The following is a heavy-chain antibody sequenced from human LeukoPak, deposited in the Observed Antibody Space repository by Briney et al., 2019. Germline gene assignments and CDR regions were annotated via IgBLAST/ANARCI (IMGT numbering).Heavy chain of an antibody. J-gene: IGHJ6*02. V-gene: IGHV1-69*13. D-gene: IGHD3-3*01. Sequence: ASVKVSCKASGGTFSSYAISWVRQAPGQGLEWMGGIIPIFGTANYAQKFQGRVTITADESTSTAYMELSSLRSEGTAVYYCARDQPSITIFGVVSRPRSYYYGMDVWGQGTTVTVSS. CDR2: IIPIFGTA. CDR1: GGTFSSYA. CDR3: ARDQPSITIFGVVSRPRSYYYGMDV.